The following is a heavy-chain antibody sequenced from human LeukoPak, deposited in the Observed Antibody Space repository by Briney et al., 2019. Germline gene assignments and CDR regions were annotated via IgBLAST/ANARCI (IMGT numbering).Heavy chain of an antibody. CDR1: GGSISSYY. CDR3: ARGFGPVVAATPGWLDP. J-gene: IGHJ5*02. D-gene: IGHD2-15*01. CDR2: IYYCGRA. Sequence: LETLSLTCTVSGGSISSYYWTWIRQPPGKGLEWIGYIYYCGRANYNPSLKSPVTKSVDTCKNQFSLKLSSVTAADTAVYYCARGFGPVVAATPGWLDPCGQGALVTVCS. V-gene: IGHV4-59*01.